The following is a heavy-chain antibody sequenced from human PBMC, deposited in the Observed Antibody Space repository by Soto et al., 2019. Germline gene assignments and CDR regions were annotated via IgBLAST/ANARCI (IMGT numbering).Heavy chain of an antibody. CDR2: ISWHSGSI. Sequence: EVQLVESGGGLVQPGRSLRLSCAASGFTFDDYAMHWVRQAPGKGLEWVSGISWHSGSIGYADSVKGRFTISRDNAKNSLYLQMNSLSAEDTALYYCAKAVPAAYSYFDYRGQGTLVTVSS. CDR3: AKAVPAAYSYFDY. J-gene: IGHJ4*02. D-gene: IGHD2-2*01. V-gene: IGHV3-9*01. CDR1: GFTFDDYA.